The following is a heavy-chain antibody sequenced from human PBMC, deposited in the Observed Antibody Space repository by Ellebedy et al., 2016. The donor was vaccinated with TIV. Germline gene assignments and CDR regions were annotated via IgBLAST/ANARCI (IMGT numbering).Heavy chain of an antibody. CDR1: GFTFSNYA. D-gene: IGHD3-9*01. CDR2: IYYDGTNE. J-gene: IGHJ4*02. Sequence: GESLKISCAASGFTFSNYAMHWVRQAPGKGLEWVALIYYDGTNEHHADSVKGRFTISRDNSKNTLYLQMNSLRGDDTAVYYCARNSHFDWSFYVDYWGQGTLVTVSS. CDR3: ARNSHFDWSFYVDY. V-gene: IGHV3-33*01.